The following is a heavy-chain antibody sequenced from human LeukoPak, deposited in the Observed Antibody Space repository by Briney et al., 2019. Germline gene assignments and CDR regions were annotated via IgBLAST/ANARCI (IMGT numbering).Heavy chain of an antibody. Sequence: GESLRISCKGSGSSFTNYWISWVRQLPGRALEWMGRIDPSDSYTNYSPSFQGHVTISADKSISTAYLQWSSLRASDTAMYYCARLRSSAFDIWGQGTGVTVSS. J-gene: IGHJ3*02. V-gene: IGHV5-10-1*01. CDR1: GSSFTNYW. CDR3: ARLRSSAFDI. CDR2: IDPSDSYT.